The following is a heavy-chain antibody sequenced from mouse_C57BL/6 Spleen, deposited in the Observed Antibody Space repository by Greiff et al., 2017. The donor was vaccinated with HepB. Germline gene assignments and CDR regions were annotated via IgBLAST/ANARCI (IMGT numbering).Heavy chain of an antibody. CDR3: ARDDYDFYWYFDV. D-gene: IGHD2-4*01. J-gene: IGHJ1*03. CDR1: GYTFPSYW. Sequence: VQLQQPGAELVKPGASVKLSCKASGYTFPSYWMHWVKQRPGQGLEWIGMIHPNSGSTNYNEKFKSKATLTVDKSSSTAYMQLSSLTSEDSAVYYCARDDYDFYWYFDVWGTGTTVTVSS. CDR2: IHPNSGST. V-gene: IGHV1-64*01.